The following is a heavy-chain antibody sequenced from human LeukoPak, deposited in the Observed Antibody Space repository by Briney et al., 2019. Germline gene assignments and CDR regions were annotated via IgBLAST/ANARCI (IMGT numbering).Heavy chain of an antibody. CDR1: GFTFSSYP. Sequence: PGGSLSPSSAASGFTFSSYPMSLVGQAPGKGLEWVSGISNNGDSTYYAHSVKGRFTISRDNSKNTLYLQLNSLSGEDTAVYYCAKGLAYGDYEADCDYWGGGNRETVSS. CDR2: ISNNGDST. J-gene: IGHJ4*02. V-gene: IGHV3-23*01. D-gene: IGHD4-17*01. CDR3: AKGLAYGDYEADCDY.